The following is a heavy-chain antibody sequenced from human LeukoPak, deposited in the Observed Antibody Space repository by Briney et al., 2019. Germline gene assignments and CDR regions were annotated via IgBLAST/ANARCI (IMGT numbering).Heavy chain of an antibody. Sequence: ASVKVSCKASGYTFTGYYMHWVRQAPGQGLEWMGWINPNSGGTNYAQKFQGRVTMTRDTSISTAYMELSRLRSDDTAVYYCARARNYYYDSSCYYDYWGQGTLVTVSS. CDR2: INPNSGGT. CDR3: ARARNYYYDSSCYYDY. CDR1: GYTFTGYY. D-gene: IGHD3-22*01. V-gene: IGHV1-2*02. J-gene: IGHJ4*02.